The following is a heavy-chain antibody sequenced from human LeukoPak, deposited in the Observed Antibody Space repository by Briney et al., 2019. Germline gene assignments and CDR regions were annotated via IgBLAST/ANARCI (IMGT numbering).Heavy chain of an antibody. CDR3: ARACSGGSCSHLGYFDY. Sequence: SETLSLTCTVSGGSISSGDYYWSWIRQPPGKGLEWIGYIYYSGSTYYNPSLKSRVTISVDTSKNQFSLRLSSVTAADTAVYHCARACSGGSCSHLGYFDYWGQGTLVTVSS. J-gene: IGHJ4*02. CDR2: IYYSGST. CDR1: GGSISSGDYY. D-gene: IGHD2-15*01. V-gene: IGHV4-30-4*08.